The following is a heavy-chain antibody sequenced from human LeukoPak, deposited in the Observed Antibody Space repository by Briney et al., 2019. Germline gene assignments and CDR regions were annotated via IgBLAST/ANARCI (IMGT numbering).Heavy chain of an antibody. CDR1: GFTFSSYE. D-gene: IGHD3-10*01. Sequence: GGSLRLSYAASGFTFSSYEMNWVRQAPGKGLQWVSTISGSGSSAYHADSVKGRFTISRDNSKNTLHLQMKSLRAEDTAVYYCANSQVRGARLFDSWGQGTLVTVSS. J-gene: IGHJ4*02. CDR2: ISGSGSSA. CDR3: ANSQVRGARLFDS. V-gene: IGHV3-23*01.